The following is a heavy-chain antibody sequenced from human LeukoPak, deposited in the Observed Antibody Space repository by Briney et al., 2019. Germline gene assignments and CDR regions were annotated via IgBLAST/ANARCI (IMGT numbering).Heavy chain of an antibody. V-gene: IGHV3-66*01. CDR1: GFTFNNNY. CDR2: IYSGGST. Sequence: GGSLRLSCAASGFTFNNNYMSWVRPAPGKGLEWVSVIYSGGSTFYADSVKGRLTISRDNSKNTLYLHMDSLRAEDTAVYYCAGGVLPYYFDYWGQGTLVTVSS. CDR3: AGGVLPYYFDY. J-gene: IGHJ4*02.